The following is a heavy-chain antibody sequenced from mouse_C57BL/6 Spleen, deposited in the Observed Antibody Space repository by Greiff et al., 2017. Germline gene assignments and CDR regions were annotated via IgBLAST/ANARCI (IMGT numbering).Heavy chain of an antibody. V-gene: IGHV14-2*01. Sequence: EVKLMESGAELVKPGASVKLSCTASGFNIKDYYMHWVKQRPEQGLEWIGRIDPEDGETKYAPKFQGKATITADTSYNTAYLQLSSLTSEDTAVYYCAISGSSYVLYFDVWGTGTTVTVSS. D-gene: IGHD1-1*01. CDR1: GFNIKDYY. J-gene: IGHJ1*03. CDR2: IDPEDGET. CDR3: AISGSSYVLYFDV.